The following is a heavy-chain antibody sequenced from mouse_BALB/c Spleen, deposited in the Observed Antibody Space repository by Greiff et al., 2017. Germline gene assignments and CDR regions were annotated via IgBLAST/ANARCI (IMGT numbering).Heavy chain of an antibody. CDR1: GFNIKDTY. Sequence: EVQLQQSGAELVKPGASVKLSCTASGFNIKDTYMHWVKQRPEQGLEWIGRIDPANGNTKYDPKFQGKATITADTSTNTAYLQLSSLTSEDTAVYYCLDSSGDYWGQGTTLTVSS. J-gene: IGHJ2*01. CDR3: LDSSGDY. CDR2: IDPANGNT. V-gene: IGHV14-3*02. D-gene: IGHD3-2*01.